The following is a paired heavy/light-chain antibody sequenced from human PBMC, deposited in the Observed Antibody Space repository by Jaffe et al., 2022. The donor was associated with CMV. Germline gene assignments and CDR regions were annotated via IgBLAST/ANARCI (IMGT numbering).Light chain of an antibody. J-gene: IGKJ4*01. V-gene: IGKV3-15*01. CDR3: QQYKNWPLT. Sequence: EIVMTQSPATLSVSPGERATLSCRASQSVSSNLAWYQQKPGQAPRLLIYGVSTRATGIPARFSGSGSETEFTLTISSLQSEDFAVYYCQQYKNWPLTFGGGTKVEIK. CDR1: QSVSSN. CDR2: GVS.
Heavy chain of an antibody. V-gene: IGHV3-23*01. CDR1: GFTFSTYA. CDR3: AKSHGGGYSFPTLDFDY. J-gene: IGHJ4*02. D-gene: IGHD5-18*01. CDR2: ITGNGIST. Sequence: EVQLLESGGGLVQPGESLRLSCAASGFTFSTYAMGWVRQAPGKGLEWVSTITGNGISTFYADSVKGRFTISRDNSKNTLYLQVISLRAEDTAVYYCAKSHGGGYSFPTLDFDYWGQGALVTVSS.